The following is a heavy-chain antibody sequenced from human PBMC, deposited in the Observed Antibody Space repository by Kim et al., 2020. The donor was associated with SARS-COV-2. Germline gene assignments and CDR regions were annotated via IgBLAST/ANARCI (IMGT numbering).Heavy chain of an antibody. CDR3: AREPSRERWTTRFGGQWYFDL. CDR1: GGSVSSGSYY. V-gene: IGHV4-61*01. J-gene: IGHJ2*01. Sequence: SETLSLTCTVSGGSVSSGSYYWSWIRQPPGKGLEWIGYIYYSGSTNYNPSLKSRVTISVDTSKNQFSLKLSSVTAADTAVYYCAREPSRERWTTRFGGQWYFDLWGRGTLVTVSS. D-gene: IGHD3-10*01. CDR2: IYYSGST.